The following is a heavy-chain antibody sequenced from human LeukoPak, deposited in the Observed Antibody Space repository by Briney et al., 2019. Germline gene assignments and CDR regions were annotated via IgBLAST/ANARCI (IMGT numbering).Heavy chain of an antibody. CDR3: ATPKNLWFGELFQGFDY. V-gene: IGHV1-69*13. J-gene: IGHJ4*02. CDR2: IIPIFGTA. CDR1: GGTFSSYA. D-gene: IGHD3-10*01. Sequence: GASVKVSCKASGGTFSSYAISWVRQAPGQGLEWMGGIIPIFGTANYAQKFQGRVTITADESTSTAYMELSSLRSEDTAVYYCATPKNLWFGELFQGFDYWGQGTLVTVSS.